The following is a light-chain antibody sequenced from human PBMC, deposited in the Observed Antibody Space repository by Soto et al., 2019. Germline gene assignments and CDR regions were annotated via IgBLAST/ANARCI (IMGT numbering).Light chain of an antibody. V-gene: IGKV1-17*01. CDR2: AAS. J-gene: IGKJ1*01. CDR3: QQYGSSGT. CDR1: QGIGNS. Sequence: DIQMTQSPSSLSASVGDRVIITCRASQGIGNSLGWYQQKPGKAPKRLIYAASSLQSGVPSRFSGSGSGTDFTLTISRLEPEDFAVYYCQQYGSSGTFGQGTKVDIK.